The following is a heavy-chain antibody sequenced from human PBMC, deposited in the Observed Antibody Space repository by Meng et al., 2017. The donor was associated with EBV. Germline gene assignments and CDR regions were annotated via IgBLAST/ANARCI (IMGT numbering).Heavy chain of an antibody. D-gene: IGHD6-19*01. CDR1: GYTFTSYD. V-gene: IGHV1-8*01. J-gene: IGHJ5*02. CDR2: LNPNTGNT. Sequence: QVQLVQSGAEVKRPGASVKVSCKASGYTFTSYDINWARQATGQGLEWMGWLNPNTGNTGYAQKFKDRVTMTRNTSTSTAYMELTGLKSEDTAIYFCATGGIEVAGTSYLDPWGQGTLVTVSS. CDR3: ATGGIEVAGTSYLDP.